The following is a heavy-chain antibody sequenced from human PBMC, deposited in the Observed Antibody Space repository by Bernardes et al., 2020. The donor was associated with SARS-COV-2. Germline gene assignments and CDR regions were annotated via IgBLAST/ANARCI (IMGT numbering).Heavy chain of an antibody. V-gene: IGHV1-2*04. CDR1: GYTFTGYY. CDR3: ARGERWLRFFEGRGLDY. J-gene: IGHJ4*02. CDR2: INPNSGGT. D-gene: IGHD5-12*01. Sequence: ASVKVSCKASGYTFTGYYMHWVRQAPGQGLEWMGWINPNSGGTNYAQKFQGWVTMTRDTSISTAYMELSRLRSDDTAVYYCARGERWLRFFEGRGLDYWGQGTLVTVSS.